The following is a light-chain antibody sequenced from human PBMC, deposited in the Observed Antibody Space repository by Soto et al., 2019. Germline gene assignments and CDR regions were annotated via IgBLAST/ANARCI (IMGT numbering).Light chain of an antibody. CDR1: ISDIGAYNY. CDR3: SSYASNKTLL. J-gene: IGLJ1*01. Sequence: QPAVAQPASVCESPGQSITVSCTGTISDIGAYNYVDWYQQHPGKAPKLLIYEVINRPPGVSNRFSGSKYGYTASLTISGLQAEDEADYYCSSYASNKTLLFGPGTKVTVL. CDR2: EVI. V-gene: IGLV2-14*01.